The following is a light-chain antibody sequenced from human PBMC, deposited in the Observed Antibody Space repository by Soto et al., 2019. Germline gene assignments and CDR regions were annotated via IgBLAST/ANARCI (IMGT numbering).Light chain of an antibody. CDR2: DVN. CDR1: SNDVGAYKY. Sequence: QSALTQPRSVTGSPGQSVTITCTGTSNDVGAYKYVSWYQQRPGKAPKLLIYDVNKRPSEVPDRFSGSKSGNTASLSISGLQPEDDADYYCCSFAGNYTLIFGGGTKLTVL. J-gene: IGLJ2*01. CDR3: CSFAGNYTLI. V-gene: IGLV2-11*01.